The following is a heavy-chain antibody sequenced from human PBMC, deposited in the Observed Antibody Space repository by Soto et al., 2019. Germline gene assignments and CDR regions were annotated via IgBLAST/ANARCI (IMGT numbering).Heavy chain of an antibody. D-gene: IGHD2-8*01. Sequence: PGGSLRLSCAASGFTFSSSWMHWVRQAPGKGLVWVSFVSVDGSSTNFADSVNGRFIISRDNAKNTLYLQMNSLRAEDTALYYCARVAGVYESYDAFDIWGQGTMVTVSS. J-gene: IGHJ3*02. CDR2: VSVDGSST. V-gene: IGHV3-74*01. CDR1: GFTFSSSW. CDR3: ARVAGVYESYDAFDI.